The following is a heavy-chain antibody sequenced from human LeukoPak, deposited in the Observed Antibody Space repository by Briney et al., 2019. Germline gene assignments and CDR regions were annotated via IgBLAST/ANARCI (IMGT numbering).Heavy chain of an antibody. D-gene: IGHD1-26*01. J-gene: IGHJ4*02. CDR1: GFTFTSHS. V-gene: IGHV3-21*01. CDR3: ARLQWETPDC. Sequence: LGGSLRLSCAASGFTFTSHSMNWVRQAPGKGLEWVSSISSSGSYIHYADSLKGRFIISRDNAKNSLYLQMNSLRAEDTAVYYCARLQWETPDCWGQGTLVTVSS. CDR2: ISSSGSYI.